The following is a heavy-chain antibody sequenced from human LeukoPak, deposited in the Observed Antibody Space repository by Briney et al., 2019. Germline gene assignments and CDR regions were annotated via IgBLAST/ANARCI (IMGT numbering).Heavy chain of an antibody. CDR2: IYTSGST. J-gene: IGHJ4*02. Sequence: PSETLSLTCTVSSVSFSSYYWSWIRQPAGKGLEWIGRIYTSGSTNYNPSLKSRVTMSVDTSKNQFSLKLSSVNAADTAVYYCAREIKEAYFDYWGQGTLVTVSS. V-gene: IGHV4-4*07. CDR1: SVSFSSYY. CDR3: AREIKEAYFDY.